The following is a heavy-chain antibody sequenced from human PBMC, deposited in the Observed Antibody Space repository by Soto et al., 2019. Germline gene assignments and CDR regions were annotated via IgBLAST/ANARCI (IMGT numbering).Heavy chain of an antibody. V-gene: IGHV1-18*01. CDR2: ISTYNANT. Sequence: QVQLVQSGAEVKKPGASVRVSCRTSGYTFTSYGISWVRQAPGQGLEWMGWISTYNANTNYAQKLQGRVTMTTDTSTRTAYMELRSLRSDDSAVYYCASGTMVRVSRSYGMAVWGQGTTVTVSS. J-gene: IGHJ6*02. CDR3: ASGTMVRVSRSYGMAV. D-gene: IGHD3-10*01. CDR1: GYTFTSYG.